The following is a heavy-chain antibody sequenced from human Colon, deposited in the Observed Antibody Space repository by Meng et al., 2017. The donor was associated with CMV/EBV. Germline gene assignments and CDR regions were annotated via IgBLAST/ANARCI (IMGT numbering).Heavy chain of an antibody. V-gene: IGHV3-23*01. Sequence: GGSLRLSCAASVFTFSNYAMSWVRQAPGKGLEWVSAISGSGGSTYYADSVKGRFTISRANSKNTLYLQMNSLRAEDTALYYCAKDRPFDEYCSDNWGQGTLVTVSS. J-gene: IGHJ4*02. CDR1: VFTFSNYA. CDR2: ISGSGGST. CDR3: AKDRPFDEYCSDN. D-gene: IGHD2/OR15-2a*01.